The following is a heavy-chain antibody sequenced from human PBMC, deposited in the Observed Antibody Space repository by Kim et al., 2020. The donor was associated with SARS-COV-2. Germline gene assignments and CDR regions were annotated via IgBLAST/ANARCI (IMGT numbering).Heavy chain of an antibody. CDR2: IGTAGDT. D-gene: IGHD3-10*01. CDR3: ARGGGSGSYYNYDYYGMDV. Sequence: GGSLRLSCAASGFTFSSYDMHWVRQATGKGLEWVSAIGTAGDTYYPGSVKGRFTISRENAKNSLYLQMNSLRAGDTAVYYCARGGGSGSYYNYDYYGMDVWGQGTTVTVSS. J-gene: IGHJ6*02. V-gene: IGHV3-13*04. CDR1: GFTFSSYD.